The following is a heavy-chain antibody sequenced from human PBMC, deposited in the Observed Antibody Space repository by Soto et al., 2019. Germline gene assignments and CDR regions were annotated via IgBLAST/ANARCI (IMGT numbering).Heavy chain of an antibody. D-gene: IGHD2-8*01. CDR1: GGSISSGGYY. CDR3: AREVGLPDIVLMVYAPPTMGGMDF. Sequence: SETLSLTCTVSGGSISSGGYYWSWIRQHPGKGLEWIGYIYYSGSTYYNPSLKSRVTISVDTSKNQFSLKLSSVTAADTAVYYCAREVGLPDIVLMVYAPPTMGGMDFWGQGTTVTVSS. J-gene: IGHJ6*02. V-gene: IGHV4-31*03. CDR2: IYYSGST.